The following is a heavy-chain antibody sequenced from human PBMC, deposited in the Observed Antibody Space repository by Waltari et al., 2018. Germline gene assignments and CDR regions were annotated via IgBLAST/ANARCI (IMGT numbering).Heavy chain of an antibody. J-gene: IGHJ4*02. V-gene: IGHV3-7*01. D-gene: IGHD1-26*01. CDR1: GFTFSSYC. Sequence: EVQLVESGGGLVQPGGSLRLSCAASGFTFSSYCMSWVRQAPGKGLEWVANIKQDGSEKYYVDSVKGRFTISRDNAKNSLYLQMNSLRAEDTAVYYCARRRGDFDYWGQGTLVTVSS. CDR2: IKQDGSEK. CDR3: ARRRGDFDY.